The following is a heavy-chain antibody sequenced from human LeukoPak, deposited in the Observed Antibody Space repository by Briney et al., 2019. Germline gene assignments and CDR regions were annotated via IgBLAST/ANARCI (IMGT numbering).Heavy chain of an antibody. CDR2: ISGSGGST. D-gene: IGHD3-10*01. V-gene: IGHV3-23*01. J-gene: IGHJ4*02. Sequence: GGSLRLSCAASGFTFSSYAMSWVRQAPGKGLEWISAISGSGGSTYYTDSVKGRFTISRDNSRNTLYLQMNSLRGEDTAVYFCATPSDFLDWCGQGTLVTVSS. CDR3: ATPSDFLDW. CDR1: GFTFSSYA.